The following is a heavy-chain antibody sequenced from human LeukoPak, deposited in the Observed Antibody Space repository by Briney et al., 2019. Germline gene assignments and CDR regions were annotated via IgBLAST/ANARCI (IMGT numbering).Heavy chain of an antibody. CDR2: ISGSGGST. Sequence: SGGSLRLSCAASGFTFDDYAMHWVRQAPGKGLEWVSGISGSGGSTSYADSVKGRFTVSRDNSKNTMYLQMNSLRAEDTAVYYCAKRGDFWSGFSYYFDYWGQGTLVTVSS. J-gene: IGHJ4*02. D-gene: IGHD3-3*01. CDR3: AKRGDFWSGFSYYFDY. CDR1: GFTFDDYA. V-gene: IGHV3-23*01.